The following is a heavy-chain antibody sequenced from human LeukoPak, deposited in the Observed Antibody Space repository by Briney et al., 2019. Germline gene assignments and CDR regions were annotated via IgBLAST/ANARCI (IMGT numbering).Heavy chain of an antibody. Sequence: SETLSLTCTVSGGSVSSGTYYWSWIRQPPGKGLEWIGYIFYTGSTNYNPSLKSRVTISVDTSKNQFSLKLSSLSAADTAVYYCARAPNPDFFDDWGQGTLVTVSS. J-gene: IGHJ4*02. V-gene: IGHV4-61*01. CDR2: IFYTGST. CDR1: GGSVSSGTYY. CDR3: ARAPNPDFFDD. D-gene: IGHD2-8*01.